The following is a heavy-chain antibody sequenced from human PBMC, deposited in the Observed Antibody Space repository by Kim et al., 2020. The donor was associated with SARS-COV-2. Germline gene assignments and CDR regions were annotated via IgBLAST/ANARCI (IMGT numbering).Heavy chain of an antibody. CDR1: GYTFTGYY. D-gene: IGHD6-13*01. J-gene: IGHJ5*02. CDR3: ARGKVGIAAHWFDP. V-gene: IGHV1-2*02. CDR2: INPNSGGT. Sequence: ASVKVSCKASGYTFTGYYMHWVRQAPGQGLEWMGWINPNSGGTNYAQKFQGRVTMTRDTSISTAYMELSRLRSDDTAVYYCARGKVGIAAHWFDPWGQGTLVTVSS.